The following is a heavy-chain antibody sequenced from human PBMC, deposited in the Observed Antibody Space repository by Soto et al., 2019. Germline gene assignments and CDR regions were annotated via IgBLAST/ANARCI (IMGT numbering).Heavy chain of an antibody. CDR3: AKDRRAGGNYGFYSDF. J-gene: IGHJ4*02. V-gene: IGHV3-23*01. CDR2: ISATGAGT. D-gene: IGHD1-7*01. Sequence: EVQLLESGGGLVQPGGSLSLSCAASGFTFSSYAMTWFRQAPGKGLEWVSFISATGAGTYYADSVKGRFTISRDNSKNTLYLQMTSLRADDTAVYYCAKDRRAGGNYGFYSDFWGQGALVIVSS. CDR1: GFTFSSYA.